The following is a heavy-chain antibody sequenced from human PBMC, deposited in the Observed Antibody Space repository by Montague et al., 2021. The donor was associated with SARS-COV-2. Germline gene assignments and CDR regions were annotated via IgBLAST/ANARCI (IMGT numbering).Heavy chain of an antibody. CDR1: GGSISVSSYY. D-gene: IGHD1-1*01. Sequence: SETLSLTCTVSGGSISVSSYYWVWIRQPPGEGLEWIGSIYYGGTADYNPSLKSRVTISVDTSNNQFSLKLTSLTAADTAVYSCASSPLRTSGANWYDKYFQHWGQGTRVTVSS. CDR3: ASSPLRTSGANWYDKYFQH. V-gene: IGHV4-39*07. J-gene: IGHJ1*01. CDR2: IYYGGTA.